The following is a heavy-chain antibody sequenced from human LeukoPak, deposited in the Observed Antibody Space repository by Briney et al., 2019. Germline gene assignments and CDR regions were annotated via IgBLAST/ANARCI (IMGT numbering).Heavy chain of an antibody. CDR3: ARDISGYDSSWFDP. V-gene: IGHV4-61*02. CDR1: GGSISSGSYY. D-gene: IGHD5-12*01. Sequence: TSETLSLTCTVSGGSISSGSYYRSWIRQPAGKGLEWLGRIYTSGSTNYNPSLKSRVTISVDTSKKQFSLKLSSVTAAETAVYYCARDISGYDSSWFDPWGQGTLVTVSS. CDR2: IYTSGST. J-gene: IGHJ5*02.